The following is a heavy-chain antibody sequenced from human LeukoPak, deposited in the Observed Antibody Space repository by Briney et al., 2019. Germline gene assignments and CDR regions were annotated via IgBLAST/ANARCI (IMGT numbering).Heavy chain of an antibody. CDR3: ARDPGGSYVY. J-gene: IGHJ4*02. Sequence: PGGSLRLSCAASGFTFSSYSMNWVRQAPGKGLEWVSYISSSSSTIYYADSVKGRFTISRDNAKNSLYLQMNSLRAEDTAVYYCARDPGGSYVYWGQGTLVTVSS. D-gene: IGHD1-26*01. V-gene: IGHV3-48*01. CDR2: ISSSSSTI. CDR1: GFTFSSYS.